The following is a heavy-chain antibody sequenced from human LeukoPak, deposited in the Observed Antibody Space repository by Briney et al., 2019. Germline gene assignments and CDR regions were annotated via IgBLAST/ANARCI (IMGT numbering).Heavy chain of an antibody. CDR1: GYTLTELS. D-gene: IGHD3-10*01. V-gene: IGHV1-24*01. Sequence: ASVKVSCRVSGYTLTELSMHWVRQAPGQGLEWMGGFDPEDGETIYAQKFEGRVTMTEDTSTDTAYMELSSLRSEDTAVYYCATGKVLLWFGEWDYWGQGTLVTVSS. J-gene: IGHJ4*02. CDR3: ATGKVLLWFGEWDY. CDR2: FDPEDGET.